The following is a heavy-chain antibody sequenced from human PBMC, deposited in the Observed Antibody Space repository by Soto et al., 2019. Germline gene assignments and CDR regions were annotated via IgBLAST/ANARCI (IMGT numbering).Heavy chain of an antibody. J-gene: IGHJ5*02. CDR3: ARHINTIFGVVITDLNWFDP. D-gene: IGHD3-3*01. CDR2: IYYSGST. Sequence: SETLSLTFTVSGGSISSSSYYWGWIRQPPGKGLGWIGSIYYSGSTYYNPSLKSRVTISVDTSKNQFSLKLSSVTAADTAVYYCARHINTIFGVVITDLNWFDPWGQGTLVTVSS. V-gene: IGHV4-39*01. CDR1: GGSISSSSYY.